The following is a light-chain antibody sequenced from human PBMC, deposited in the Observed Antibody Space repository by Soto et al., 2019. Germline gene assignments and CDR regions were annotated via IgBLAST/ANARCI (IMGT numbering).Light chain of an antibody. CDR3: QQYCSYPLT. V-gene: IGKV1-5*03. Sequence: DFRMTQSPSTLSASVGDRVTITCRASQSIDIWLAWYQQKPGKAPKILFYKASNLESGVPSRFSGSGSGTEFTLTISSLQPDDFATYYCQQYCSYPLTFGGGTKVEIK. CDR1: QSIDIW. J-gene: IGKJ4*01. CDR2: KAS.